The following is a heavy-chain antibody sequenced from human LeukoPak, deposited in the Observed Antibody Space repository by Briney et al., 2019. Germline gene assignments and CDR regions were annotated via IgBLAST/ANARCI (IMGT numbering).Heavy chain of an antibody. D-gene: IGHD3-22*01. CDR2: INHSGST. V-gene: IGHV4-34*01. CDR1: GGSFSGYY. Sequence: SETLSLTCAVYGGSFSGYYWSWIRQPPGKGLEWIGEINHSGSTNYNPSLKSRVTISVDTSKNQFSLKLSSVTAADTAVYYCARRKLHGWGYYPYYFDYWSQGTLVTVSS. CDR3: ARRKLHGWGYYPYYFDY. J-gene: IGHJ4*02.